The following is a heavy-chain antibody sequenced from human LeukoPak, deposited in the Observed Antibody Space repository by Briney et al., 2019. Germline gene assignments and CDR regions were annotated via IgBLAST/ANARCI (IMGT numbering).Heavy chain of an antibody. CDR1: GFTFSSYA. J-gene: IGHJ4*02. D-gene: IGHD2-15*01. CDR2: ISGSGGST. V-gene: IGHV3-23*01. Sequence: GGSLRLSCAASGFTFSSYAMSWVRQAPGKGLEWVSDISGSGGSTYYADSVKGRFTISRDNSKNTLYLQMNSLRAEDTAVYYCAKDLYCSRGSCNYWGQGTLFTVSS. CDR3: AKDLYCSRGSCNY.